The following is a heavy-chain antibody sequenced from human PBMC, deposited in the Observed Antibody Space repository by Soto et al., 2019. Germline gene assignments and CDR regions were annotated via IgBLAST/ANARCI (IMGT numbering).Heavy chain of an antibody. CDR1: GGSISIGGYY. CDR3: ARSPGIAAAGTRVDWFDP. Sequence: ASETLSLTCTVSGGSISIGGYYWSWIRQHPGKGLEWIGYIYYSGSTYYNPSLKSRVTISVDTSKNQFSLKLSSVTAADTAVYYCARSPGIAAAGTRVDWFDPWGQGTMVTVSS. CDR2: IYYSGST. J-gene: IGHJ5*02. D-gene: IGHD6-13*01. V-gene: IGHV4-31*03.